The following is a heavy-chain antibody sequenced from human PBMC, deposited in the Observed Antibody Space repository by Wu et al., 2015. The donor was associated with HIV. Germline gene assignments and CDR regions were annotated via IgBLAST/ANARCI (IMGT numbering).Heavy chain of an antibody. CDR3: ARDMGHEGRQWLVQPGAFDI. D-gene: IGHD6-19*01. Sequence: QVQLVQSGAEVKKPGSSVKVSCKASGATFGTYAFSWVRQAPGQGLEWMGRIVPVFGTPTYAQRFQGRVSITADDSTSTVYMELSRLRSDDTAVYYCARDMGHEGRQWLVQPGAFDIWGQGTMVTVSS. J-gene: IGHJ3*02. CDR2: IVPVFGTP. V-gene: IGHV1-69*13. CDR1: GATFGTYA.